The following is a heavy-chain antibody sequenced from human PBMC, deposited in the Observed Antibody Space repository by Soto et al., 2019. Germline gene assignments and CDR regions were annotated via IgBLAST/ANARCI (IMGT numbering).Heavy chain of an antibody. CDR3: AQGGAIAPFGGVFFPYYYGS. Sequence: PEGCLRLSCALAGITFCRNRVSWVSQAHGKGMEWVSTIGGTAGGTYYADCVKARFTISRDTSKVTLYLQMNKLRAEDTALYSCAQGGAIAPFGGVFFPYYYGSWR. V-gene: IGHV3-23*01. CDR2: IGGTAGGT. CDR1: GITFCRNR. J-gene: IGHJ5*01. D-gene: IGHD3-16*01.